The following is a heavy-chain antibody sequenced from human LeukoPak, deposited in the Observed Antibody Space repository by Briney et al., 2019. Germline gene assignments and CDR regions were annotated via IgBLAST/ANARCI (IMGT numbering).Heavy chain of an antibody. CDR2: IKQDGSDK. J-gene: IGHJ4*02. V-gene: IGHV3-7*03. CDR1: GFTFNRYW. Sequence: GGSLRLSCVASGFTFNRYWMSWVRQAPGKGLEWVANIKQDGSDKYYVDSVKGRFTISRDNAKNSVYLQMNSLRVEDTAVYYCARGAGYNYPYYFDYWGQGTLVTVSS. D-gene: IGHD5-24*01. CDR3: ARGAGYNYPYYFDY.